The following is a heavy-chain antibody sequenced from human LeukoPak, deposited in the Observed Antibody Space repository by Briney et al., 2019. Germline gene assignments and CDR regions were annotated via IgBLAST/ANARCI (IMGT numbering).Heavy chain of an antibody. CDR2: IYYSGST. D-gene: IGHD2-2*02. J-gene: IGHJ6*03. CDR3: ARGLYSYYYYYMDV. CDR1: GGSMRTYY. Sequence: SETLTLTCTVSGGSMRTYYWSWIRQPPGKGLEWIGYIYYSGSTIYNPSLKSRVTISVDTSKNQFSLKLSSVTAADTAVYYCARGLYSYYYYYMDVWGKGTTVTVSS. V-gene: IGHV4-59*01.